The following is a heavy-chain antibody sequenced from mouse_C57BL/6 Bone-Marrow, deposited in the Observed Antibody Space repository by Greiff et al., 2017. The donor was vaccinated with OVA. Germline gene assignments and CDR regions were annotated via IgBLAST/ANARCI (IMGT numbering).Heavy chain of an antibody. Sequence: EVKLMESGGGLVKPGGSLKLSCAASGFTFSSYAMSWVRQTPEKRLEWVATISDGGSYTYYPDNVKGRFTISRDNAKNNLYLQMSHLKSEDTAMYYCARDYYGSSFHFAYWGQGTLVTVSA. D-gene: IGHD1-1*01. V-gene: IGHV5-4*01. CDR1: GFTFSSYA. CDR2: ISDGGSYT. J-gene: IGHJ3*01. CDR3: ARDYYGSSFHFAY.